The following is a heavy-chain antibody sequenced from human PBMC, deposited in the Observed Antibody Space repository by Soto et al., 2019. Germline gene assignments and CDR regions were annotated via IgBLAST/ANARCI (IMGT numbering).Heavy chain of an antibody. D-gene: IGHD1-7*01. CDR1: GGSISSGGYY. CDR2: IYYSGST. J-gene: IGHJ6*03. Sequence: SETLSLTCTVSGGSISSGGYYWSWIRQHPGKGLEWIGYIYYSGSTYYNPSLKSRVTISVDTSKNQFSLKLSSVTAADTAVYYCARGPPELRAAGCANYYYYFMEVWGKGTTVTVSS. CDR3: ARGPPELRAAGCANYYYYFMEV. V-gene: IGHV4-31*03.